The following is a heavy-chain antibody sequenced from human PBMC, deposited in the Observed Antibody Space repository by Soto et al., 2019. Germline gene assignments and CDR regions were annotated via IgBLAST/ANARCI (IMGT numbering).Heavy chain of an antibody. Sequence: PGGSLRLSCAAYGFTFSSYSMSWVRQAPGKGLEWVSAISGSGGSTYYADSVKGRFTISRDNSKNMLYLQMNSLRAEDTAVYYCAKVPQAYDYVWGSYTYYFDYWGQGTLVTVSS. CDR3: AKVPQAYDYVWGSYTYYFDY. CDR2: ISGSGGST. J-gene: IGHJ4*02. CDR1: GFTFSSYS. D-gene: IGHD3-16*01. V-gene: IGHV3-23*01.